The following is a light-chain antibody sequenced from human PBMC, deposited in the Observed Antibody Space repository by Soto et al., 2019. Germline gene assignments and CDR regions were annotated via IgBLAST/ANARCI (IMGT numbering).Light chain of an antibody. CDR1: QSINTW. Sequence: DIPMTQSPSTLSASIGDRVTITCRASQSINTWLAWYQRKAGKAPNLLIYKASRLDTGVPPRFSGSGSGTEFTLTISSLQPDDLATYYCQQYSNYPWTFGQGTKVEIK. J-gene: IGKJ1*01. V-gene: IGKV1-5*03. CDR3: QQYSNYPWT. CDR2: KAS.